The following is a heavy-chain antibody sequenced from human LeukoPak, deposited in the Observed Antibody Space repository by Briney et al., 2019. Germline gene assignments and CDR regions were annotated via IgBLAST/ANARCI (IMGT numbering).Heavy chain of an antibody. D-gene: IGHD5-12*01. J-gene: IGHJ3*02. CDR3: ARDRRRGYSGYDLIDAFDI. CDR2: ISSSSSYI. CDR1: GFTFSSYS. V-gene: IGHV3-21*01. Sequence: GGSLRLSCVASGFTFSSYSMNWVRQAPGKGLEWVSSISSSSSYIYYADSVKGRFTISRDNAKNSLYLQMNSLRAEDTAVYYCARDRRRGYSGYDLIDAFDIWGQGTMVTVSS.